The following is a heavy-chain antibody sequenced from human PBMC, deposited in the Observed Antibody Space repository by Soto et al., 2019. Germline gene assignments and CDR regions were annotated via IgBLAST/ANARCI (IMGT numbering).Heavy chain of an antibody. Sequence: PSETLSLTCTVSGGSISSSYYWGWIRQPPGKGLEWIGYIYYSGSTNYNPSLKSRVTISVDTSKNQFSLKLSSVTAADTAVYYCARGSGPNDAFDIWGQGTMVTVSS. J-gene: IGHJ3*02. CDR1: GGSISSSYY. CDR2: IYYSGST. D-gene: IGHD2-15*01. CDR3: ARGSGPNDAFDI. V-gene: IGHV4-61*05.